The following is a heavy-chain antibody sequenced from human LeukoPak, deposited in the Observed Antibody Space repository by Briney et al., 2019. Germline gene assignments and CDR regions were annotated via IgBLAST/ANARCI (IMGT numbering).Heavy chain of an antibody. V-gene: IGHV3-7*05. Sequence: GGSLRLSCAASGFAFSSYWMSWVRQAPGKGLEWVANIKQDGVEQYYVDSVEGRFTISRDNAKSSLFLQMNSLRAEDTAVYYCARISQRSFDPCGQGTLVTVSS. CDR2: IKQDGVEQ. D-gene: IGHD2-15*01. J-gene: IGHJ5*02. CDR3: ARISQRSFDP. CDR1: GFAFSSYW.